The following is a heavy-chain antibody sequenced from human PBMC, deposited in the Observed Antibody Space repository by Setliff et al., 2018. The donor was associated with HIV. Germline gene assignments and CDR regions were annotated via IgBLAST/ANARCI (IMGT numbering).Heavy chain of an antibody. CDR1: GGSISSGGYY. D-gene: IGHD3-22*01. Sequence: SETLSLTCTVSGGSISSGGYYWSWIRQHPGKGLEWIGYIYYSGSTYYNPSLKSRVTISVDTSKNQFSLKLSSVTAADTAVYYCARAWPPGPYCYDSSGNDDAFDIWGQGTMVTVSS. CDR3: ARAWPPGPYCYDSSGNDDAFDI. CDR2: IYYSGST. J-gene: IGHJ3*02. V-gene: IGHV4-31*03.